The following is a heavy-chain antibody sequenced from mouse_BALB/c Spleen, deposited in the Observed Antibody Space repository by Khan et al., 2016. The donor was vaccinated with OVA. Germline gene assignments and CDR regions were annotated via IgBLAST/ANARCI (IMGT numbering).Heavy chain of an antibody. CDR3: ARDGSRYNYAMDY. D-gene: IGHD2-3*01. J-gene: IGHJ4*01. V-gene: IGHV3-2*02. CDR2: ISYSGST. CDR1: GYSITSDYA. Sequence: EVQLQESGPGLVKPSQSLSLTCTVTGYSITSDYAWNWIRQLPGNKLEWMGYISYSGSTNYNPALKSRISITRDTSKNQFFLQLNSVTTEDTATYDCARDGSRYNYAMDYWGQGTSVTVSS.